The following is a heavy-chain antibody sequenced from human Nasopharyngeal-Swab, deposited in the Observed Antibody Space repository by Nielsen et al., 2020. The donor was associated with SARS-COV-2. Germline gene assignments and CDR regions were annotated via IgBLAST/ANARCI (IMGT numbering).Heavy chain of an antibody. Sequence: GGSLRLSCAASGFTFSSYWMSWVRQAPGKGLEWVANKKQDGSEKYYADSVKGRFTISRDNSKNTLYLQMNSLRAEDTAVYYCAREAMYYYDSSGYYKGGYFDYWGQGTLVTVSS. J-gene: IGHJ4*02. V-gene: IGHV3-7*01. D-gene: IGHD3-22*01. CDR2: KKQDGSEK. CDR1: GFTFSSYW. CDR3: AREAMYYYDSSGYYKGGYFDY.